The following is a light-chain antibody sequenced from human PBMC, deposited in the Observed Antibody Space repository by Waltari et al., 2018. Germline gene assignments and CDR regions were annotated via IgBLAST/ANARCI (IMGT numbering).Light chain of an antibody. CDR3: AAWDDSLSGRV. J-gene: IGLJ3*02. CDR2: RNN. Sequence: QSVLTQPPSASGTPGQRVTISCSGSRSNIGSNYVYWYQQVPGTAPKLLIYRNNQRASGVPDRFSGSKSGTSASLAISGLRSEDEADYYCAAWDDSLSGRVFGGGTKVTVL. CDR1: RSNIGSNY. V-gene: IGLV1-47*01.